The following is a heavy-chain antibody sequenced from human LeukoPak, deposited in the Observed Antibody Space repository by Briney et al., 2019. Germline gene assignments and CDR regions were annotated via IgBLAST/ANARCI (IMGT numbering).Heavy chain of an antibody. CDR1: GYTFTSYY. Sequence: ASVKVSCKASGYTFTSYYMHWVRQAPGQGLEWMGIINPSGGSTSYAQKFQGRVTLTRDTSTSTVYMELSSLRSEDTAVYYCARTTYYYDSSGYPLPPDYWGQGILVTVSS. V-gene: IGHV1-46*01. CDR3: ARTTYYYDSSGYPLPPDY. CDR2: INPSGGST. D-gene: IGHD3-22*01. J-gene: IGHJ4*02.